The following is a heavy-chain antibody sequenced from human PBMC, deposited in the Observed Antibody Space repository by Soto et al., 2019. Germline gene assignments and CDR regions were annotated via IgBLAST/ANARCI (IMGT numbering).Heavy chain of an antibody. V-gene: IGHV3-9*01. D-gene: IGHD6-25*01. CDR1: GFNFGNYA. Sequence: VVLVESGGCLVQPGRSLRLSCAVSGFNFGNYAMHWVRQAPGKGLEWVAAINWNSDKVAYAGSVVGRFTIFRDSAKNSLHLQMNDLTTEDTAFYYCAKDKGGTPYYIASWGQGILVTVYS. J-gene: IGHJ4*02. CDR2: INWNSDKV. CDR3: AKDKGGTPYYIAS.